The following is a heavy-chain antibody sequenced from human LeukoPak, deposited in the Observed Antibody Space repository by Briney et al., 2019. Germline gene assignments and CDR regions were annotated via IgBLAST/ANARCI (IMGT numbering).Heavy chain of an antibody. CDR1: GYTFTSYY. CDR3: ARSVSAAAGTVDWFDP. J-gene: IGHJ5*02. CDR2: INPSGGST. V-gene: IGHV1-46*01. D-gene: IGHD6-13*01. Sequence: ASVKVSYKASGYTFTSYYMHWVRQAPGQGLEWMGIINPSGGSTSYAQKFQGRVTMTRDTSTSTVYMELSSLRSEDTAVYYCARSVSAAAGTVDWFDPRGQGTLVTVSS.